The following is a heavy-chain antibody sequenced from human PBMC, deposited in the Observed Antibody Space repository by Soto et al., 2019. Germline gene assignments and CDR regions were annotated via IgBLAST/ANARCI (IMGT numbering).Heavy chain of an antibody. J-gene: IGHJ4*02. V-gene: IGHV1-69*08. D-gene: IGHD6-13*01. CDR3: ARDLIARQQLDY. CDR2: IIPILGIA. Sequence: QVQLVQSGAEVKRPGSSVKVSCKASGGTVSSYTISWVRQAPGQGLEWMGRIIPILGIANYAQKFQGRVTITAYKSTRKAYMELSSVRSEDTAVYYCARDLIARQQLDYWGQGTLVTVSS. CDR1: GGTVSSYT.